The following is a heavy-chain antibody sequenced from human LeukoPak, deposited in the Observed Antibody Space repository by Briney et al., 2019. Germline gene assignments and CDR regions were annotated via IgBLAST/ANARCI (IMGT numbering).Heavy chain of an antibody. J-gene: IGHJ4*02. CDR1: GFTFSSYA. D-gene: IGHD1-26*01. V-gene: IGHV3-23*01. CDR3: AKDRAWELPAYYFDY. Sequence: PGGSLRLSCAASGFTFSSYAMSWVRQAPGKGLEWVSAISGSGGSTYYADSVKGRFTISRDNSKNTLYLQMNSLRAEDTAVYYCAKDRAWELPAYYFDYWGQGTLVTVAS. CDR2: ISGSGGST.